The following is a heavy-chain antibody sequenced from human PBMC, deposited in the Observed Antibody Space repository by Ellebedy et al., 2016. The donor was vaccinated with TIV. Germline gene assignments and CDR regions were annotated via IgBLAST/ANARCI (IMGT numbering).Heavy chain of an antibody. D-gene: IGHD3-10*01. J-gene: IGHJ5*02. V-gene: IGHV3-30*18. Sequence: GGSLRLSXAASGFTFSSYGMHWVRQAPGKGLEWVAVISYDGSNKYYADSVKGRFTISRDNSKNTLYLQMNSLRAEDTAVYYCAKEVVRGVNWFDPWGQGTLVTVSS. CDR3: AKEVVRGVNWFDP. CDR1: GFTFSSYG. CDR2: ISYDGSNK.